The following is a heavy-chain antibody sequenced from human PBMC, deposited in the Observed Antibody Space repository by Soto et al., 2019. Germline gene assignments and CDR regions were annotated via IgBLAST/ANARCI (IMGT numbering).Heavy chain of an antibody. CDR1: GFSFRDYY. CDR3: AKNSNSGLRYFDL. D-gene: IGHD6-6*01. Sequence: PGGSLRLSWSASGFSFRDYYMNWVRQAPGKGLEWVSFIFSSGSTIHYADPVKGRFTVSRDNAKNSLYLQMNRLRAEDTAVYYLAKNSNSGLRYFDLWGRGTLVTVSS. V-gene: IGHV3-11*01. J-gene: IGHJ2*01. CDR2: IFSSGSTI.